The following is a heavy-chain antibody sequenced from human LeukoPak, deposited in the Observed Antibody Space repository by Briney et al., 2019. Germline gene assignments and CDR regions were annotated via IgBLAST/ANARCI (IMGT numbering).Heavy chain of an antibody. Sequence: PGGSLRLSCEASGLTFRNYAMYWVRQAPGRGLQWVAVISYDATKTYYEESVRGRFNISRDNSKRTLSLQMSGLTIDDTGIYYCAKEYAYASTWYGGDRFYGLDVWGQGTTVTVSS. D-gene: IGHD4-23*01. CDR1: GLTFRNYA. V-gene: IGHV3-30*18. CDR3: AKEYAYASTWYGGDRFYGLDV. CDR2: ISYDATKT. J-gene: IGHJ6*02.